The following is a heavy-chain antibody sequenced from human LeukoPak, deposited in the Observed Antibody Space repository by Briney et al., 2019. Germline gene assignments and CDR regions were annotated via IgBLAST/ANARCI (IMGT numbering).Heavy chain of an antibody. J-gene: IGHJ5*02. Sequence: ESGPALVKPTQTLTLTCTFSGFSLSTSGMCVSWIRQLPGKGLEWIGYIYYSGSTYYNPSLKSRVTTSIDTSKNQFSLKMSSVTAADTAVYYCVREVKGYGSSWYQNWFDPWGQGTLVTVSS. D-gene: IGHD6-13*01. CDR3: VREVKGYGSSWYQNWFDP. V-gene: IGHV4-30-4*08. CDR1: GFSLSTSGMC. CDR2: IYYSGST.